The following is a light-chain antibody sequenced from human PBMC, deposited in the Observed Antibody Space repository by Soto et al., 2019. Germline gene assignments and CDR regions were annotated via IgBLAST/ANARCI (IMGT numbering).Light chain of an antibody. CDR2: GAS. CDR3: QQYNNWPRT. V-gene: IGKV3-15*01. Sequence: EVVLTQSPVTLSSSPGQRATLSCRASQSVSSNLAWYQQKPGQAPRLLIYGASTRDTGIPARFSGSGSGTEFTLTISSLQSEDFAVYYCQQYNNWPRTFGQGTKVDIK. J-gene: IGKJ1*01. CDR1: QSVSSN.